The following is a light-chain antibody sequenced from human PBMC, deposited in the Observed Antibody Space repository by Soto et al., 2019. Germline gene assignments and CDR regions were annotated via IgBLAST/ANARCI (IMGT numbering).Light chain of an antibody. CDR3: QQTYSFPRT. CDR2: AAS. J-gene: IGKJ1*01. CDR1: QDISSW. Sequence: DFQMTQSPSSGSASVGDSVTITCRASQDISSWLAWYQQKQGKAPNXLIYAASTLQSGVPSRFRGSGSGTDFTININRLKPEDSETYYGQQTYSFPRTFGQGTKVDIK. V-gene: IGKV1-12*01.